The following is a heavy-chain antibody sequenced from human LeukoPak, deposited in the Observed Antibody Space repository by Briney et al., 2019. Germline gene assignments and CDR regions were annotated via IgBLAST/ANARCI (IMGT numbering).Heavy chain of an antibody. CDR3: ARARSATYFDY. J-gene: IGHJ4*02. Sequence: SETLSLTCAVSGGSISSGGYSWSWIRQLPGKGLEWIGYTYHSGSTYYNPSLKSRVTISVDRSKNQFSLKLSSVTAADTAVYYCARARSATYFDYWGQGTLVTVSS. V-gene: IGHV4-30-2*01. D-gene: IGHD5-12*01. CDR2: TYHSGST. CDR1: GGSISSGGYS.